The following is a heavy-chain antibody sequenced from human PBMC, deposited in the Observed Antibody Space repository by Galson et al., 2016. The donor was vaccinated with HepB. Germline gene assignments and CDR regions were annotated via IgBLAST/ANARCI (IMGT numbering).Heavy chain of an antibody. D-gene: IGHD3-10*01. Sequence: ETLSLTCTVSGDSVSSGSYYWSWIRQPPGKGPEWIGYIYYTGSATYSPSLKSRVTISVDTSKNQLSLKLTSVTTADTAVYHCARVGYYGSGRAYYFDYWGQGILVTVSS. CDR3: ARVGYYGSGRAYYFDY. V-gene: IGHV4-61*01. CDR1: GDSVSSGSYY. J-gene: IGHJ4*02. CDR2: IYYTGSA.